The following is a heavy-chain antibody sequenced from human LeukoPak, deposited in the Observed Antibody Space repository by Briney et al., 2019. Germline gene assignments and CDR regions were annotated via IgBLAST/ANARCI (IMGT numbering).Heavy chain of an antibody. J-gene: IGHJ6*02. CDR3: AVTTRSYYYYGMDV. CDR2: ISSSSSYI. D-gene: IGHD4-17*01. Sequence: PGGSLRLCCAASGFTFSSYSMNWVRQAPGKGLEWVSSISSSSSYIYYADSVKGRFTISRDNAKNSLYLQMNSLRAEDTAVYYCAVTTRSYYYYGMDVWGQGTTVTVSS. CDR1: GFTFSSYS. V-gene: IGHV3-21*01.